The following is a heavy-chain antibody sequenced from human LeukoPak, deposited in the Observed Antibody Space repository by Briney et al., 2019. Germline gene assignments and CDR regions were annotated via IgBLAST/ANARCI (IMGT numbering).Heavy chain of an antibody. V-gene: IGHV1-69*04. CDR1: GGTFSSYA. CDR3: ARERLSEDTVAISPFDY. J-gene: IGHJ4*02. D-gene: IGHD5-12*01. CDR2: IIPILGIA. Sequence: ASVKVSCKASGGTFSSYAISWVRQAPGQGLEWMGRIIPILGIANYAQKFQGRVTITADKSTSTAYMELSSLRSEDTAVYYCARERLSEDTVAISPFDYWGQGTLVTVSS.